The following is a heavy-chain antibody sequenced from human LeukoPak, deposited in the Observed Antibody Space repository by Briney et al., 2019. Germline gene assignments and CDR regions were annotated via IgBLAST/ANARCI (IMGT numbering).Heavy chain of an antibody. J-gene: IGHJ5*02. CDR2: ISAYNGNT. CDR1: GYTFTSYG. V-gene: IGHV1-18*01. Sequence: GASVTVSFMASGYTFTSYGISWVRQAPGKGREWMGWISAYNGNTNYAQKLQGRVTMTTDTSTSTAYMELRSLRSDDTAVYYCARERGIVGANNNWFDPWGQGTLVTVSA. CDR3: ARERGIVGANNNWFDP. D-gene: IGHD1-26*01.